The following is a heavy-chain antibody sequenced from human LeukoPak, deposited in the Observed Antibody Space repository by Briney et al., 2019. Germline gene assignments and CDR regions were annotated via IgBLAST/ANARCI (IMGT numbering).Heavy chain of an antibody. V-gene: IGHV3-33*01. Sequence: GGSLRLSCAASGFTFSSYGMHWVRQAPGKGLEWVAVIWYDGSNKYYADSVKGRFTISRDNSKNTLYLQMNSLRAEDTAVYYCARGALDWSNKPIDYWGQGTLVTVSS. CDR1: GFTFSSYG. D-gene: IGHD3-9*01. CDR3: ARGALDWSNKPIDY. CDR2: IWYDGSNK. J-gene: IGHJ4*02.